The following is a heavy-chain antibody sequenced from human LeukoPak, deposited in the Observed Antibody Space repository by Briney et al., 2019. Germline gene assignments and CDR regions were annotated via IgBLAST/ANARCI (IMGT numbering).Heavy chain of an antibody. CDR3: ATESYGGYSYGRGAFDI. V-gene: IGHV1-8*01. J-gene: IGHJ3*02. CDR1: GYTFTTYD. Sequence: ASVKVSCKASGYTFTTYDINWVRQATGQGLEWMGWMNPNSGNTEYAQKFQGRVTMTRNTSIRTAYMELSSLRPEDTAVYYCATESYGGYSYGRGAFDIWGQGTMVTVSS. CDR2: MNPNSGNT. D-gene: IGHD5-18*01.